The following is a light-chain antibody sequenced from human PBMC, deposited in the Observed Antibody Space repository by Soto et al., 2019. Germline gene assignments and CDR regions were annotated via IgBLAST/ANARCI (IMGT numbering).Light chain of an antibody. V-gene: IGKV2-30*01. CDR2: GVS. Sequence: DVVMTQSXLSXXXTXXXPASXXXRXSXXXVXXXANTYLNWFHQRPGQSPRRLIYGVSNRDSGVPDRFSGSGSGTDFTLRISRVEAEDVGVXYCMQGRHWPITFGQGTRLEIK. CDR3: MQGRHWPIT. CDR1: XXXVXXXANTY. J-gene: IGKJ5*01.